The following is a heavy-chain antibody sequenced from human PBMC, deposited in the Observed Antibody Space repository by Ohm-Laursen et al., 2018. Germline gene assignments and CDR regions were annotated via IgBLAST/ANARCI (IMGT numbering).Heavy chain of an antibody. CDR2: ISSSSSYI. CDR1: GFTFSSYS. V-gene: IGHV3-21*01. D-gene: IGHD2-2*02. CDR3: ASIYCTGTSCYKYFQY. J-gene: IGHJ1*01. Sequence: SLRLSCAASGFTFSSYSMNWVRQAPGKGLEWVSSISSSSSYIYYADSVKGRFTISRDNAKNTLYLQMDSLRAEDTAVYYCASIYCTGTSCYKYFQYWGQGTLVTVSS.